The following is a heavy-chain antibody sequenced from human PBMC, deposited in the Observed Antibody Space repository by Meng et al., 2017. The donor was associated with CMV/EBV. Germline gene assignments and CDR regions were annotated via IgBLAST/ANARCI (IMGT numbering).Heavy chain of an antibody. CDR2: ISWNSGSI. J-gene: IGHJ6*02. V-gene: IGHV3-9*01. CDR1: GFTFDDYA. CDR3: AKVSSGGCGGDCYSYYYYGMDV. Sequence: SLKISCAASGFTFDDYAMHWVRQAPGKGLEWVSGISWNSGSIGYADSVKGRFTISRDNAKNSLYLQMNSLRAEDTAVYYCAKVSSGGCGGDCYSYYYYGMDVWGQGTTVTVSS. D-gene: IGHD2-21*01.